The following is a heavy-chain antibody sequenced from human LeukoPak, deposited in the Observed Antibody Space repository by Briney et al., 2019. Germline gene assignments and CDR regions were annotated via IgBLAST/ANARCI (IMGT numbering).Heavy chain of an antibody. D-gene: IGHD3-10*01. Sequence: ASVKVSCKASGYTFTSYYMHWVRQAPGQGLEWMGIINPSGGSTSYAQKFQGRVTMTRDTSTSTVYMELSSLRSEDTAVYYCARASYGSGSYSRRDFDYWGQGTLVTVSS. V-gene: IGHV1-46*03. J-gene: IGHJ4*02. CDR3: ARASYGSGSYSRRDFDY. CDR2: INPSGGST. CDR1: GYTFTSYY.